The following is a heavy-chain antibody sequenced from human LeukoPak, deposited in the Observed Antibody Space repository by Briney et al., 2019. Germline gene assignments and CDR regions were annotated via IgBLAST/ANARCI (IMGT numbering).Heavy chain of an antibody. D-gene: IGHD5-12*01. V-gene: IGHV1-18*01. CDR1: GYTFTSYG. CDR2: ISAYNGKT. Sequence: ASVKVSCKASGYTFTSYGISWVRQAPGQGLEWMGWISAYNGKTNYAQKLQDRVTMTTDTTTSTAYMELRSLRSDDTAVYYCARVRSGNRQGPWFDPWGQGTLVTVSS. J-gene: IGHJ5*02. CDR3: ARVRSGNRQGPWFDP.